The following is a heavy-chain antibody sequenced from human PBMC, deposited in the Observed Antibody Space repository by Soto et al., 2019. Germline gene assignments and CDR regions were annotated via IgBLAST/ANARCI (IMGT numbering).Heavy chain of an antibody. CDR2: MNPNSGNT. CDR1: GYTFLRFD. Sequence: ASMKVSFKASGYTFLRFDINGGRQGPGQRPEGMGWMNPNSGNTGYAKKVQGRVTMTRNTSKSTAYVELSSLRSEDTAGYYCARAGSGSYAFDIWGQGTMVTVS. J-gene: IGHJ3*02. D-gene: IGHD3-10*01. V-gene: IGHV1-8*01. CDR3: ARAGSGSYAFDI.